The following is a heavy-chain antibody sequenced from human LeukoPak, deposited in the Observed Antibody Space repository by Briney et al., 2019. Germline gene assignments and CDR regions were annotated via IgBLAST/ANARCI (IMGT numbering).Heavy chain of an antibody. Sequence: GASVKVSCKASGHTFTSYGISWVRQAPGQGLEWMGWISGYNGNTNYAQKVQGRVTMTTDTSTSTAYMELRSLRSDDTAVYYCVTDPYTTTDDNNFEPQGAYWGQGTLVTVSS. J-gene: IGHJ4*02. V-gene: IGHV1-18*01. CDR2: ISGYNGNT. CDR3: VTDPYTTTDDNNFEPQGAY. CDR1: GHTFTSYG. D-gene: IGHD5-24*01.